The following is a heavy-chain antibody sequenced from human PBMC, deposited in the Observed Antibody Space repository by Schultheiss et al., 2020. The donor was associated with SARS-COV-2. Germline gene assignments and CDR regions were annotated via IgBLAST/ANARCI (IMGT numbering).Heavy chain of an antibody. D-gene: IGHD3-22*01. Sequence: SVKVSCKASGGTFSSYAISWVRQAPGQGLEWMGGIIPIFGTANYAQKFQGRVTITADESTSTAYMELSSLRSEDTAVYYCATHLNYYDSSGYAYWGQGTLVTVSS. J-gene: IGHJ4*02. CDR1: GGTFSSYA. CDR3: ATHLNYYDSSGYAY. CDR2: IIPIFGTA. V-gene: IGHV1-69*13.